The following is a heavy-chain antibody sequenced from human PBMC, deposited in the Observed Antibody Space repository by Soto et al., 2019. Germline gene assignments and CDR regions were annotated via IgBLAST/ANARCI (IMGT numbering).Heavy chain of an antibody. Sequence: QITLKESGPTLVKPTQTLTLTCTFSGFSLSSTRMAVCWIRQPPGKALEWLALIYWDDDKRYSPFLKSRLTITKDTYKNQVVLTMSNMDPVDTARYYCAHIVVAGLGYYFDYWGQGTLVTVSS. CDR2: IYWDDDK. J-gene: IGHJ4*02. CDR1: GFSLSSTRMA. D-gene: IGHD6-19*01. V-gene: IGHV2-5*02. CDR3: AHIVVAGLGYYFDY.